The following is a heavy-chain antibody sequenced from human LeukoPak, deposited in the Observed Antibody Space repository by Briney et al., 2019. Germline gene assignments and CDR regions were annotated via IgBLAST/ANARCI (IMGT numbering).Heavy chain of an antibody. Sequence: ASVKVSCKASGYTFTNFGISWVRQAPGQGLEWMGWITPYNGNTNYAQKLQGRVTLTTDTSTSTAYMELSRLTSDDTAVYYCARAGGRSWFDPWGQGTLVTVSS. V-gene: IGHV1-18*01. CDR2: ITPYNGNT. CDR3: ARAGGRSWFDP. CDR1: GYTFTNFG. J-gene: IGHJ5*02.